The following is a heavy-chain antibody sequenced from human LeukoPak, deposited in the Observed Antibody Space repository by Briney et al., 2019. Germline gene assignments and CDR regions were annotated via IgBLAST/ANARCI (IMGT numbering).Heavy chain of an antibody. CDR2: INHSGST. CDR3: ARGLGIAAACRRGHPAWYFDL. Sequence: SETLSLTCAVYGGSFSGYYWSWIRQPPGKGLEWIGKINHSGSTNYNPSLKSRVTISVDTSKNQFSLKLSSVTAADTAVYYCARGLGIAAACRRGHPAWYFDLWGRGTLVTVSS. V-gene: IGHV4-34*01. CDR1: GGSFSGYY. D-gene: IGHD6-13*01. J-gene: IGHJ2*01.